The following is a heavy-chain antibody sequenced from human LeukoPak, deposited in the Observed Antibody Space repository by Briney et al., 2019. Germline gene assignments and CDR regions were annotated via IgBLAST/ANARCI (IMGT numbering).Heavy chain of an antibody. Sequence: GGSLRLSCAASGFTFSNYAMSLVRQAPGKGLECISGFSGSGGRTFYADSVKGRFTISRDNAKNTLYLQMNSLRAEDTAVYCCARVGGAAAGYYYYYYMDVWGKGTTVTVSS. CDR3: ARVGGAAAGYYYYYYMDV. CDR1: GFTFSNYA. J-gene: IGHJ6*03. V-gene: IGHV3-23*01. D-gene: IGHD6-13*01. CDR2: FSGSGGRT.